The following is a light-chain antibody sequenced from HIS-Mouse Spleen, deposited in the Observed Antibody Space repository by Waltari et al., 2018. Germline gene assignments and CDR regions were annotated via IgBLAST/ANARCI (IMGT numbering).Light chain of an antibody. CDR1: SRDVGGYNY. CDR3: SSYTSSSTEI. CDR2: DVS. V-gene: IGLV2-14*03. Sequence: QSALTQPPSASGSPGQSITISCTGTSRDVGGYNYFSWYQQHPGKAPKLMIYDVSNRPSGVSNRFSGSKSGNTASLTISGLQAEDEADYYCSSYTSSSTEIFGGGTKLTVL. J-gene: IGLJ2*01.